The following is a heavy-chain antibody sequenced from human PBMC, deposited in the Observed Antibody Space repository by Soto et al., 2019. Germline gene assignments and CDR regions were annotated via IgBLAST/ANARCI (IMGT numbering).Heavy chain of an antibody. CDR1: GGSISSGDYY. D-gene: IGHD3-10*01. V-gene: IGHV4-30-4*02. CDR3: ASFGDYDYYGMDV. Sequence: SETLSLTCTVSGGSISSGDYYWSWIRQPPGKGLEWIGYIYYSGSTYYNPSLKSRVTISVDTSKSQFSLKLSSVTAADTAVYYCASFGDYDYYGMDVWGQGTTVTVSS. J-gene: IGHJ6*02. CDR2: IYYSGST.